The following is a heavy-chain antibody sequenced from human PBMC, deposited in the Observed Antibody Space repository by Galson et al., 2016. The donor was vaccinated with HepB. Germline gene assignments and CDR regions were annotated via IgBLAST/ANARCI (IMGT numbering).Heavy chain of an antibody. Sequence: QSGAEVTKPGESLKISCKASGSSFTTYWIGWVRQMPGEGLEWMAIIYPDNSDTRYSPSFQGKVTVTVDKSISTAYLQWSSLKASDTAMYYCARRAGQVGTPFDYWGKGRLVTVSS. CDR1: GSSFTTYW. V-gene: IGHV5-51*01. CDR3: ARRAGQVGTPFDY. D-gene: IGHD1-14*01. CDR2: IYPDNSDT. J-gene: IGHJ4*02.